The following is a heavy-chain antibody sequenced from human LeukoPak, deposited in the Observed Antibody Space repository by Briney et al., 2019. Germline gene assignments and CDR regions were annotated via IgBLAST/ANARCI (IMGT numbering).Heavy chain of an antibody. V-gene: IGHV4-34*01. CDR1: GGSFSAYY. CDR2: INHSGST. Sequence: SETLSLTCAVYGGSFSAYYWSWIRQPPGKGLEWIGEINHSGSTNYNPSLKSRVTISVDTSKNQFSLKLSSVTAADTAVYYCARGVYGSGTFSRFGWFDPWGQGTLVTVSS. D-gene: IGHD3-10*01. CDR3: ARGVYGSGTFSRFGWFDP. J-gene: IGHJ5*02.